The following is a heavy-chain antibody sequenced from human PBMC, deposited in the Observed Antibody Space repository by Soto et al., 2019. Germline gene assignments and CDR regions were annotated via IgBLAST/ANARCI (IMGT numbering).Heavy chain of an antibody. Sequence: PGGSRRLSCAASGLTVTSEYMSWVRQAPGKGLEWVSVIYVSGHTKYADSVKDRFTISRDNVQNTLFLQMDRLRPGDTAVYYCARDDLHGYLNAFDVWGQGTMVTVSS. J-gene: IGHJ3*01. CDR1: GLTVTSEY. CDR2: IYVSGHT. CDR3: ARDDLHGYLNAFDV. D-gene: IGHD3-16*02. V-gene: IGHV3-66*01.